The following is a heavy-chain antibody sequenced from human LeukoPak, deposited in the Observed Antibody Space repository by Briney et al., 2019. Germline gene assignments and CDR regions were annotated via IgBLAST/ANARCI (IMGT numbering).Heavy chain of an antibody. V-gene: IGHV4-34*01. CDR2: INHSGST. Sequence: SETLSLTCAVYGGSFSGYYWSWIRQPPGEGLEWIGEINHSGSTNYNPSLKSRVTISVDTSKNQFSLKLSSVTAADTAVYYCAGDSSSSHWGQGTLVTVSS. CDR1: GGSFSGYY. D-gene: IGHD6-6*01. J-gene: IGHJ4*02. CDR3: AGDSSSSH.